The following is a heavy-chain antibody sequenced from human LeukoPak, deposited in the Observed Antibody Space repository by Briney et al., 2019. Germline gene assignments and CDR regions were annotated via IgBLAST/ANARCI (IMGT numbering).Heavy chain of an antibody. D-gene: IGHD6-13*01. CDR3: ASSGRGSSWYAY. CDR1: GGSVSSGSYY. J-gene: IGHJ4*02. CDR2: IYYSGST. V-gene: IGHV4-61*01. Sequence: KTSETLSLTCTVSGGSVSSGSYYWSWIRQPPGKGLEWIGYIYYSGSTNYNPSLQSRVTISVDTSKNQFSLKLSSVTAADTAVYYCASSGRGSSWYAYWGQGTLVTVSS.